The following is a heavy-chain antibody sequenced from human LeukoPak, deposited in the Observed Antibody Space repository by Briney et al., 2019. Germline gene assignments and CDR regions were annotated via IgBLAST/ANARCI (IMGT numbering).Heavy chain of an antibody. CDR3: ARGWEESTYYYYYGMDV. CDR1: GGSISSYY. Sequence: SEPLSLTCTVSGGSISSYYWSWIRQPPGKGLEWIGFIYYSGSTNYNPSLKSRVTISLDTSKNQFSLKLSSVTAADTAVYYCARGWEESTYYYYYGMDVWGQGTTVTVSS. CDR2: IYYSGST. V-gene: IGHV4-59*01. J-gene: IGHJ6*02. D-gene: IGHD1-26*01.